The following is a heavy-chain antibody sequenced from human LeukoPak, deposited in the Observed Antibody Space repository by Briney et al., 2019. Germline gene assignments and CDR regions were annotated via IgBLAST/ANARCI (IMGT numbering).Heavy chain of an antibody. Sequence: GGSLRLSCAASGFTFTTYWMTWVRQAPGKGLEWVANIKQDGSEKYYVDSVRGRFTISRDNAKNSLYLQMSSLRTEDTAVYYCSSSTAIGYWGQGTLVTVSS. CDR2: IKQDGSEK. J-gene: IGHJ4*02. CDR3: SSSTAIGY. V-gene: IGHV3-7*02. CDR1: GFTFTTYW.